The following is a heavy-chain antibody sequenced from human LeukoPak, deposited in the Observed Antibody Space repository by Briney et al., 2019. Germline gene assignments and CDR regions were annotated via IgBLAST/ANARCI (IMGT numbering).Heavy chain of an antibody. CDR3: ARDRLITGVVY. V-gene: IGHV4-39*07. J-gene: IGHJ4*02. CDR2: IYYSGST. D-gene: IGHD7-27*01. Sequence: PSETLSLTCTVSGGSISSSSYYWGWIRQPPGKGLEWIGSIYYSGSTYYNPSLKSRVTISVDTSKNQFSLKLSSVTAADTAVYYCARDRLITGVVYWGQGTLVTVSS. CDR1: GGSISSSSYY.